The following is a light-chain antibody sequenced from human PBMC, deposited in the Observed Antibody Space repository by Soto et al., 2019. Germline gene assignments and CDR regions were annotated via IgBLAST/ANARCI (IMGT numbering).Light chain of an antibody. CDR3: QQYNTYSWT. V-gene: IGKV1-5*03. CDR2: KAS. CDR1: QSISSW. Sequence: DIQMTQSPSTLSASVGDRVTITSRASQSISSWLAWYQQKPGEAPKILIYKASSLESGVPSRFRGSGSGTEFTLTISRLQPDDFETYYCQQYNTYSWTFGQGTKVDIK. J-gene: IGKJ1*01.